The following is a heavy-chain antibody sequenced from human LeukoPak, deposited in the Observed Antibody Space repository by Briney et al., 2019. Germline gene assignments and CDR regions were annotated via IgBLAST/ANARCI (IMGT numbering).Heavy chain of an antibody. Sequence: GGSLRLSCAASGFTFGTYAMNWVRQAPGKGLEWVSGILASGSTTYYADSVKGRFTISRDNSENTLYLQMNSLRAEDTAIYYCAKDRVPDGRWNFDFWGQGTLVTVSS. CDR3: AKDRVPDGRWNFDF. V-gene: IGHV3-23*01. D-gene: IGHD1-1*01. J-gene: IGHJ4*02. CDR1: GFTFGTYA. CDR2: ILASGSTT.